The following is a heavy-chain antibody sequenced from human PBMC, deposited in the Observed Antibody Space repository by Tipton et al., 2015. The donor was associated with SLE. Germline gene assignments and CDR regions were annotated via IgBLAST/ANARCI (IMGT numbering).Heavy chain of an antibody. V-gene: IGHV4-59*01. CDR2: IFYTGST. Sequence: LRPSCTVSGGSISSLSWSWIRQPPGKRLEWIGYIFYTGSTNYNPSLKSRVAMSVDMSKNQFSLKLTSVTAADTAVYYCASGNPVMPLWGQGTLVTVSS. CDR1: GGSISSLS. CDR3: ASGNPVMPL. D-gene: IGHD1-1*01. J-gene: IGHJ4*02.